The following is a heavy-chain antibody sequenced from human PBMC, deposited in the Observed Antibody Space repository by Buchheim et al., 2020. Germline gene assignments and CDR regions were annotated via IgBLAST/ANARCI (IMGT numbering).Heavy chain of an antibody. Sequence: QVQLVQSGAEVRPPGASVKVSCKASGYTFTSYYMHWVRQAPGQGLEWMGMINPSGAGTSYAQKFQGRVTMTADTATSTPYTELTSLRSEDTAVYYCVRDLGGDCSSTSCFYYFDYWGQGTL. CDR2: INPSGAGT. CDR1: GYTFTSYY. CDR3: VRDLGGDCSSTSCFYYFDY. V-gene: IGHV1-46*01. J-gene: IGHJ4*02. D-gene: IGHD2-2*01.